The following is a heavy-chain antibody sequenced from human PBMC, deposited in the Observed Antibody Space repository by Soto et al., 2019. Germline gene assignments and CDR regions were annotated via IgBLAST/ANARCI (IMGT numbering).Heavy chain of an antibody. J-gene: IGHJ4*02. Sequence: XGSLRLSCSASGFTFSSYGMNWVRQAPGKGLEWVSYISSSSTTIYHADSVKGRFTISRDNAKNSLYLQMNSLRDEDTAVYYCARDPSSYDFWSGYKYWGQGTLVTVSS. CDR3: ARDPSSYDFWSGYKY. CDR1: GFTFSSYG. D-gene: IGHD3-3*01. V-gene: IGHV3-48*02. CDR2: ISSSSTTI.